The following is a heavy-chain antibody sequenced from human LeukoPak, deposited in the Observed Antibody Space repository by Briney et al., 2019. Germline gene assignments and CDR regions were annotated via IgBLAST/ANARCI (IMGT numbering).Heavy chain of an antibody. J-gene: IGHJ4*02. CDR1: GFTFSSYG. CDR3: AKDEEYDSSGYPDY. CDR2: IWYDGSNK. V-gene: IGHV3-33*06. Sequence: GGSLRLSCAASGFTFSSYGMHWVRQAPGKGLEGVAVIWYDGSNKYYADSVKGRFTISRDNSKNTLYLQMNSLRAEDTAVYYCAKDEEYDSSGYPDYWGQGTLVTVSS. D-gene: IGHD3-22*01.